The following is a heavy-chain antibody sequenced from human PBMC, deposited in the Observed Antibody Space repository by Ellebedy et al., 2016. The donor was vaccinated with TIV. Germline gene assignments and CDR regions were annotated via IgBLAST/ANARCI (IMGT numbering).Heavy chain of an antibody. V-gene: IGHV1-46*01. CDR3: ARVGQQLSYGMDV. Sequence: AASVKVSCKASGYTLTSYHMHWVRQAPGQGLEWMAIINPSGGSATYAQKFQGRVIMTRDTSTSTVYMELSSLRSEDTAVYYCARVGQQLSYGMDVWGQGTTVTVSS. D-gene: IGHD6-13*01. CDR1: GYTLTSYH. J-gene: IGHJ6*02. CDR2: INPSGGSA.